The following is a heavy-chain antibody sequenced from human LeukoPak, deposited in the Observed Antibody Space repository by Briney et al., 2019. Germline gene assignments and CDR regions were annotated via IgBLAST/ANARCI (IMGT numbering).Heavy chain of an antibody. CDR3: ARDWYDNSDAFDI. CDR1: GFTFSTFW. D-gene: IGHD3-9*01. V-gene: IGHV3-7*03. J-gene: IGHJ3*02. Sequence: GGSLRLSCAASGFTFSTFWMTWVRQAPGKGLEWVANLNQDGSQEYYVDSVKGRFTISRDNSKSTLSLQMNSLRAEDTAIYYCARDWYDNSDAFDIWGQGTMVTVSS. CDR2: LNQDGSQE.